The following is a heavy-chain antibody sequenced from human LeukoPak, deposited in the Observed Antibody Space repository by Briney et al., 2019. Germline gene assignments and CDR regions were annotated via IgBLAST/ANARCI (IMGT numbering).Heavy chain of an antibody. CDR2: IRYDGSNK. CDR1: GFTFSSYG. Sequence: PGGSLRLSCAASGFTFSSYGMHWVRQAPGKGLEWVAFIRYDGSNKYYADSVKGRFTISRDNSKNTLYLQMNSLRAEDTAVYYCAKDERLAVFRYYYYMDVWGKGTTVTISS. D-gene: IGHD6-19*01. J-gene: IGHJ6*03. CDR3: AKDERLAVFRYYYYMDV. V-gene: IGHV3-30*02.